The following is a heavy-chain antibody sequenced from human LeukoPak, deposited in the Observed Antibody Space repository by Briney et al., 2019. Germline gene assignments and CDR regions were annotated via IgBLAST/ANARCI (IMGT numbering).Heavy chain of an antibody. V-gene: IGHV3-23*01. Sequence: PGGSLRLSCAASGFTFSSYAMSWVRQAPGKGLECVSAISGSGGSTYYADSVKGRFTISRDNSKNTLYLQMNSLRAEDTAVYYCAKGRDRYYGSGSSIYWGQGTLVTVSS. CDR2: ISGSGGST. J-gene: IGHJ4*02. CDR1: GFTFSSYA. D-gene: IGHD3-10*01. CDR3: AKGRDRYYGSGSSIY.